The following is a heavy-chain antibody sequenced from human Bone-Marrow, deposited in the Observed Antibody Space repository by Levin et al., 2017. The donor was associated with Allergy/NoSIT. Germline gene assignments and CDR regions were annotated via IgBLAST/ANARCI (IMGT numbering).Heavy chain of an antibody. V-gene: IGHV3-33*01. D-gene: IGHD6-13*01. CDR2: TWYDGSSK. J-gene: IGHJ4*02. CDR1: GFTFSIYG. CDR3: ARHVGGSWYVGFFDY. Sequence: LPGGSLRLSCATSGFTFSIYGMHWVRQAPGKGLEWVAVTWYDGSSKYYADSVKGRFTISRDDSKNTLYLQMDSLRAEDTAVYYCARHVGGSWYVGFFDYWGQGTLVTVS.